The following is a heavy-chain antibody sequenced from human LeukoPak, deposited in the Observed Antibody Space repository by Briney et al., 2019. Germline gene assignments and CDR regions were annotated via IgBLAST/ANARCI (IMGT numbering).Heavy chain of an antibody. CDR3: AKDMDTVVTTIDD. CDR1: GFTFSSYE. D-gene: IGHD2-21*02. CDR2: ISGSGAGT. J-gene: IGHJ4*02. Sequence: TGGSLRLSCAASGFTFSSYEMNWVRQAPGKGLEWVSGISGSGAGTYYADSVKGRFTISRDKSKNTLFLQMNSLRADDTAVYFCAKDMDTVVTTIDDWGQGTLVTVS. V-gene: IGHV3-23*01.